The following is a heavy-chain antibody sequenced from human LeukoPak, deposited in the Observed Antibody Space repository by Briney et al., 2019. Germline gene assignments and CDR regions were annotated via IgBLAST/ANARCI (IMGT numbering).Heavy chain of an antibody. J-gene: IGHJ4*02. CDR1: GGSISSYF. CDR2: IYYSGST. D-gene: IGHD3-10*01. V-gene: IGHV4-59*01. Sequence: SETLSLTCTVSGGSISSYFWSWIRQPPGKGLEWIGHIYYSGSTTYNPSLKSRITMSVDTSKNQFSLKLSSVTAADTAVYYCARVAAYYYGSGSYLDYWGQGSLVSVSS. CDR3: ARVAAYYYGSGSYLDY.